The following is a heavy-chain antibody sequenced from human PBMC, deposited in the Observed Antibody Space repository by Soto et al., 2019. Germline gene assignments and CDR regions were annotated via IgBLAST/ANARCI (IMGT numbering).Heavy chain of an antibody. J-gene: IGHJ6*02. CDR1: GFRFSRSA. V-gene: IGHV3-23*01. CDR3: SKVKIEPSKCFRA. D-gene: IGHD3-10*02. CDR2: ISGTGGNT. Sequence: GGSLRLSCVASGFRFSRSAMGWIRQPPGRGLDWVSAISGTGGNTYFADSVEGRSVISRDNSKNTLYLQMNSLRAEDTAVYYCSKVKIEPSKCFRARGQGNTVTVSS.